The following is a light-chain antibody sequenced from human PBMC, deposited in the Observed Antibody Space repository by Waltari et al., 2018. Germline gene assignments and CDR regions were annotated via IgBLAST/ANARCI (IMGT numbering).Light chain of an antibody. Sequence: SHVVTQSPSVSVAPGETARITCGGGNIGSKSVHWYQQRPGQAPVLVISYDSDRPSGIPARSSGSNSGNTATLTISWVEAEDEADYYCLVWHSTIDHQGVFGGGTKLTVL. CDR2: YDS. CDR3: LVWHSTIDHQGV. V-gene: IGLV3-21*04. J-gene: IGLJ2*01. CDR1: NIGSKS.